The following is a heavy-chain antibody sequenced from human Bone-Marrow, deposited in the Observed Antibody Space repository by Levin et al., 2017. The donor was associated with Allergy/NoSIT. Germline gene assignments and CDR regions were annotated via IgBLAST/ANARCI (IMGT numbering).Heavy chain of an antibody. CDR1: GFTFSSYG. CDR3: AKDRKLVVVGGYYYGMDV. CDR2: ISYDGSNK. Sequence: GGSLRLSCAASGFTFSSYGMHWVRQAPGKGLEWVAVISYDGSNKYYADSVKGRFTISRDNSKNTLYLQMNSLRAEDTAVYYCAKDRKLVVVGGYYYGMDVWGQGTTVTVSS. J-gene: IGHJ6*02. D-gene: IGHD2-15*01. V-gene: IGHV3-30*18.